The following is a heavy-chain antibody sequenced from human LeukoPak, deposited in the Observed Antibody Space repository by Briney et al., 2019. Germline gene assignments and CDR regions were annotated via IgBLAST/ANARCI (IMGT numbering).Heavy chain of an antibody. CDR3: ARESGDFWSGYSLDY. Sequence: SETLSLTCTVSGGSISPYYWSWIRQPPGKGLEWIGYIYYSGRTNYNPSLKSRLTISVDTSKNQFSLKLSSVTAADTAVYYCARESGDFWSGYSLDYWGQGTLVTVSS. V-gene: IGHV4-59*01. J-gene: IGHJ4*02. D-gene: IGHD3-3*01. CDR2: IYYSGRT. CDR1: GGSISPYY.